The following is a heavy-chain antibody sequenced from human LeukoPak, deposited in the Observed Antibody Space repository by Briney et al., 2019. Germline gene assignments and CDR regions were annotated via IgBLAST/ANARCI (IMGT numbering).Heavy chain of an antibody. D-gene: IGHD2-2*01. Sequence: SVKVSCKASGGTFSSYAISWVRQAPGQGLEWMGGIIPIFGTANYAQKFQGRVTITADESTSTAYMELSSLRSEDTAVYYCARDGPVVPAARSEDYYYYMDVWGKGTTVTVSS. CDR2: IIPIFGTA. V-gene: IGHV1-69*13. CDR3: ARDGPVVPAARSEDYYYYMDV. CDR1: GGTFSSYA. J-gene: IGHJ6*03.